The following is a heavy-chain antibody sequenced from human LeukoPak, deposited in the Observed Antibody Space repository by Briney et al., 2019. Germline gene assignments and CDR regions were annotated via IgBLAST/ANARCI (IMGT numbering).Heavy chain of an antibody. Sequence: GRSLRLSCAASGFTFSSYGMHWVRQAPGKGLEWVAVISYDGSNKYYADSVKGRFTISRDNSKNTLYLQMNSLRAEDTAVYYCARGFPLAAAAPGGNYWGQGTLVTVSS. D-gene: IGHD6-13*01. V-gene: IGHV3-30*03. CDR2: ISYDGSNK. CDR1: GFTFSSYG. J-gene: IGHJ4*02. CDR3: ARGFPLAAAAPGGNY.